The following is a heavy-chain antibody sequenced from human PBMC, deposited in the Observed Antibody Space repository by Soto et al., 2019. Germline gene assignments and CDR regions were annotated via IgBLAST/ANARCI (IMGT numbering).Heavy chain of an antibody. CDR3: ASAPYIYGSTIDY. CDR2: INAGNGNT. CDR1: GYSFTTYA. D-gene: IGHD5-18*01. V-gene: IGHV1-3*01. Sequence: ASVKVSCKASGYSFTTYAMHWVRQAPGQGLEWMGWINAGNGNTKSSQKFQDRVTITSDTSASTVYMELSSLRSEDTAVYYCASAPYIYGSTIDYWGQGTLVSVSS. J-gene: IGHJ4*02.